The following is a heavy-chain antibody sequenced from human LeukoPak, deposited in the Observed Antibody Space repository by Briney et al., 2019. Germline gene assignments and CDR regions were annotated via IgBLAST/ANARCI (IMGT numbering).Heavy chain of an antibody. Sequence: GGSLRLSCAASGFIFSNRGMNWVRQAPGKGLEWVSTISGSGDSTYYADSVKGRFTTSRDNSKNTLYLQMNSLRVEDTAVYYCAKGAYYGDWGQGTLVTISS. J-gene: IGHJ4*02. D-gene: IGHD3-3*01. CDR1: GFIFSNRG. CDR3: AKGAYYGD. V-gene: IGHV3-23*01. CDR2: ISGSGDST.